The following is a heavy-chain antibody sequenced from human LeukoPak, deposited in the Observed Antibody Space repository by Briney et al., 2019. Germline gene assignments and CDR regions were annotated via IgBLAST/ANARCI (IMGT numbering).Heavy chain of an antibody. J-gene: IGHJ4*02. CDR3: ARAAHSGSLAPFDY. D-gene: IGHD1-26*01. Sequence: SETLSLTCAVYGGSFSGYYWSWIRQPPGKGLEWIGEINHSGSTNYNPSLKSRVTISVDTSKNQFSLRLSSVTAADTAVYYCARAAHSGSLAPFDYWGQGTLVTVSS. V-gene: IGHV4-34*01. CDR2: INHSGST. CDR1: GGSFSGYY.